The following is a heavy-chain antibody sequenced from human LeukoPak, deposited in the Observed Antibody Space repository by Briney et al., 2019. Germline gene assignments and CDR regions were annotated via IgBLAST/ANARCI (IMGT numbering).Heavy chain of an antibody. Sequence: SLSLSCAASESTSDDYAMHWVRPAPGGGLGWVSCISWNGATICYEDSVKGRFTISRDNAKNSQYLQMNSLRAEDTALYYCAKPSASSWDSDYWGQGTLVTVSS. CDR2: ISWNGATI. CDR3: AKPSASSWDSDY. CDR1: ESTSDDYA. D-gene: IGHD6-13*01. V-gene: IGHV3-9*02. J-gene: IGHJ4*02.